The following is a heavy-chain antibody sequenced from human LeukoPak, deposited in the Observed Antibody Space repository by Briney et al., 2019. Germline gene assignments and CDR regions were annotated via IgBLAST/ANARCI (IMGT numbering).Heavy chain of an antibody. CDR2: ISGSGGST. V-gene: IGHV3-23*01. CDR3: AKGRLRLAELSSFDY. J-gene: IGHJ4*02. Sequence: PGGSLRLSCAVSGFTFSSYAMRWVRQAPGKGLEWVSGISGSGGSTYYADSVKGRFSLSRDNSKNTLSLQMNSLRAEDTAVYYCAKGRLRLAELSSFDYWGQGTLVTVSS. CDR1: GFTFSSYA. D-gene: IGHD3-16*02.